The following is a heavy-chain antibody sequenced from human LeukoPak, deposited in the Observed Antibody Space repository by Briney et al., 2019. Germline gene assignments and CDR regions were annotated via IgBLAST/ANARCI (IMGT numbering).Heavy chain of an antibody. CDR1: GGTFSSYA. J-gene: IGHJ3*02. Sequence: ASVKVSCKASGGTFSSYAISWVRQAPGQGLEWMGRIIPILGIANYAQKFQGRVTITADKSTGTAYMELSSLRSEDTAVYYCARTDYGGNLAFDIWGQGTMVTVSS. CDR3: ARTDYGGNLAFDI. D-gene: IGHD4-23*01. CDR2: IIPILGIA. V-gene: IGHV1-69*04.